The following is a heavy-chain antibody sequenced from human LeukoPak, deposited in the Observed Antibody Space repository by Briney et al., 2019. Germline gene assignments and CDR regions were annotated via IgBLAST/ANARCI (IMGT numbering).Heavy chain of an antibody. CDR1: GYSISSGYY. CDR3: ARGAWSYYDSSGYYSWFDP. CDR2: IYHSGST. V-gene: IGHV4-38-2*02. D-gene: IGHD3-22*01. Sequence: SETLSLTCTVSGYSISSGYYWGWIRQPPGKGLEWIGSIYHSGSTYYNPSLKSRVTISVDTSKNQFSLKLSSVTAADTAVYYCARGAWSYYDSSGYYSWFDPWGQGTLVTVSS. J-gene: IGHJ5*02.